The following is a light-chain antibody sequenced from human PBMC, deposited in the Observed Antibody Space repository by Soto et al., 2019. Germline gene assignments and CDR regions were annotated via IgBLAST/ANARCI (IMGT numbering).Light chain of an antibody. V-gene: IGLV2-23*02. CDR3: CSSGGSPTYV. CDR2: EVN. CDR1: SSNVGSYKL. J-gene: IGLJ1*01. Sequence: QSALTQPASVSGSPGQSITISCTGTSSNVGSYKLVSWYQQHPGKAPKLMIFEVNKRPSGASTRFSGSKSGNTASLTISGLKVEDEADYYSCSSGGSPTYVFGTGTKV.